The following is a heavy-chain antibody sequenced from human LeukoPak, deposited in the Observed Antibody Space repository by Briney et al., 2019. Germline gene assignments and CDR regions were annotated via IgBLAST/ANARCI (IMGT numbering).Heavy chain of an antibody. V-gene: IGHV3-21*01. CDR1: GFTFSSYS. CDR3: ARNYYDILTAEMRGLYYFDY. D-gene: IGHD3-9*01. CDR2: ISSSSSYI. Sequence: AGGSLRLSCAASGFTFSSYSMNWVRQAPGKGLEWVSSISSSSSYIYYADSVKGRFTISRDNAKNSLYLQMNSLRAEDTAVYYCARNYYDILTAEMRGLYYFDYWGQGALVTVSS. J-gene: IGHJ4*02.